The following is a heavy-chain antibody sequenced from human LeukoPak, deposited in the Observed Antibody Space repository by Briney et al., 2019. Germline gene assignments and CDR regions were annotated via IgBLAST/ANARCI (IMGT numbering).Heavy chain of an antibody. J-gene: IGHJ4*02. D-gene: IGHD6-6*01. CDR3: ALSTYSSSSRGFDY. Sequence: GGSLRLSCAASGFTISTYRMHWVRQAPGKGLVWVSSLHSDGSSTRYADSVKGRFTISRDNAKNTLYLQMNSLRAEDTAVYYCALSTYSSSSRGFDYWGQGTLVTVSS. CDR2: LHSDGSST. V-gene: IGHV3-74*01. CDR1: GFTISTYR.